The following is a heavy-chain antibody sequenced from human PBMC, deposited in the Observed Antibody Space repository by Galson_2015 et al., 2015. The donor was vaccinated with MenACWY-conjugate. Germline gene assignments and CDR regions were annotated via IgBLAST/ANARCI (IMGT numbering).Heavy chain of an antibody. CDR1: GFTFGDYW. Sequence: SLRLSCAASGFTFGDYWMNWVRQAPGKGLEWVANIRGDGSRRYYLQSVQGRFSISRDNAENSIYLQMNSLRVEDTAVYYCGRVRNYYDSVVYYDVLDIWGQGTTVTVSS. D-gene: IGHD3-22*01. J-gene: IGHJ3*02. CDR2: IRGDGSRR. V-gene: IGHV3-7*03. CDR3: GRVRNYYDSVVYYDVLDI.